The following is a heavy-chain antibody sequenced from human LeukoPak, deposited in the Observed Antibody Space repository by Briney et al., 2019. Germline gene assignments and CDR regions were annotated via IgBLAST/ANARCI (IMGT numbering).Heavy chain of an antibody. CDR2: ISSSGSI. J-gene: IGHJ4*02. CDR3: ARELHSYNS. V-gene: IGHV3-48*04. D-gene: IGHD5-18*01. Sequence: PGGSLRLSCAASGFTFSSYTMNWVRQAPGKGLEWVSYISSSGSISYADSVKGRFTISRDNAKNSLYLQMNSLRAEDTAVYYCARELHSYNSWGQGTLVTVSS. CDR1: GFTFSSYT.